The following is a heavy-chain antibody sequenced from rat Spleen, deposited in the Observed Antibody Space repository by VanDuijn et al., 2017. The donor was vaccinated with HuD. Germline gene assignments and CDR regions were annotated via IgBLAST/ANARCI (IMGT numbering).Heavy chain of an antibody. D-gene: IGHD4-3*01. Sequence: EVQLVESGGGLVQPGRSLKLSCAASGFTFSDYSMAWVRQAPKKGPEWVASISTGGGNTYYRDSVKGRFTISRDNAKNTQYLQMDSLRSEDTGIYYCVREDLGVQYWGQGVMVTVSS. CDR1: GFTFSDYS. CDR3: VREDLGVQY. V-gene: IGHV5S13*01. J-gene: IGHJ2*01. CDR2: ISTGGGNT.